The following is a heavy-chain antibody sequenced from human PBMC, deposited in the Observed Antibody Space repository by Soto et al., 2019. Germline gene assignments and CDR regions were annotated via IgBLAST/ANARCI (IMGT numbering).Heavy chain of an antibody. D-gene: IGHD2-15*01. J-gene: IGHJ6*02. V-gene: IGHV1-69*13. Sequence: SVTVSCKASGGPFSTYAISWVRQAPGQGLEWMGGIIPIFGTANYAQKFQGRVTITADESTSTAYMELSSLRSEDTAIYYCARASSGCGGSCYQRDYQYGMDVWGLGTTVTVSS. CDR2: IIPIFGTA. CDR3: ARASSGCGGSCYQRDYQYGMDV. CDR1: GGPFSTYA.